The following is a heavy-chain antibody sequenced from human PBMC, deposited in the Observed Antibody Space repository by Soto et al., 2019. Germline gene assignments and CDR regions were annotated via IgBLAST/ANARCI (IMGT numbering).Heavy chain of an antibody. V-gene: IGHV4-4*02. CDR3: ARGGDYRFDY. CDR1: GVSISSSTW. J-gene: IGHJ4*02. CDR2: IYHSGST. Sequence: PSETLSLTCTVSGVSISSSTWWSWVRQSPAKGLEWIGEIYHSGSTNYNPSLKSRVTISVDRSKNQFSLNLSSVTAADTAVYYCARGGDYRFDYWGQGTLVTVSS. D-gene: IGHD4-4*01.